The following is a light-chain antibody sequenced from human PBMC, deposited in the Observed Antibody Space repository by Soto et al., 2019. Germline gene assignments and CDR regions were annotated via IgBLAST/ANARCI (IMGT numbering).Light chain of an antibody. J-gene: IGKJ2*01. V-gene: IGKV3-20*01. CDR1: QSVRSSF. CDR2: DVS. Sequence: EIVLTQSPGTLSLSPGERATLSCRASQSVRSSFFAWYQQKPGQAPRHLIYDVSVRATGIPDRFSGSGSGTDFTLTINRLEPEDFAVYYCQQYENSVMYTFGQGTKLEIK. CDR3: QQYENSVMYT.